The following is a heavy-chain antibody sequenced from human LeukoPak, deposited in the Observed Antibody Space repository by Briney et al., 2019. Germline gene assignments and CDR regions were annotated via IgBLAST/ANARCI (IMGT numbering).Heavy chain of an antibody. D-gene: IGHD6-13*01. CDR1: GFTFSAYS. Sequence: PGGSLRLSCAATGFTFSAYSMNWVRQAPGKGLEWVSSISTSSSHIYYADSVKGRFTISRDNAKNSLYLQMNSLTVEDTAVYYCARVYSSSWQGAGNWGQGTLVTVSS. CDR3: ARVYSSSWQGAGN. V-gene: IGHV3-21*01. CDR2: ISTSSSHI. J-gene: IGHJ4*02.